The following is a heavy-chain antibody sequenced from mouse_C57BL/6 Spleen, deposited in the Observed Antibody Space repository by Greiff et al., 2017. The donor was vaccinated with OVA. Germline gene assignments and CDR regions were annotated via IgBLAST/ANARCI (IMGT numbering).Heavy chain of an antibody. D-gene: IGHD2-4*01. J-gene: IGHJ2*01. CDR1: GFTFSSYA. V-gene: IGHV5-4*01. CDR2: ISDGGSYP. Sequence: EVQGVESGGGLVKPGGSLKLSCAASGFTFSSYAMSWVRQTPEKRLEWVATISDGGSYPYSPDNVKGRFTISRDNGKNNLYLQKSHLKAEDTAMYYCARGELDYDYAVDFDYWGQGTTLTVSS. CDR3: ARGELDYDYAVDFDY.